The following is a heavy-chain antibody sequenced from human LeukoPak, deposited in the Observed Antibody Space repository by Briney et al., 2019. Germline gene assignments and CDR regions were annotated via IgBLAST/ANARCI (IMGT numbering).Heavy chain of an antibody. Sequence: GGSLRLSCAASGFTFSSYAMTWVRQAPGEGLEWVSSFTSMSRTIYYADSVKGRFTIPRDDAKKSLYLQMNSLRVEDTAIYYCARQSSGIAATDKIDYWGQGTLVTVSS. CDR1: GFTFSSYA. CDR2: FTSMSRTI. J-gene: IGHJ4*02. V-gene: IGHV3-21*01. D-gene: IGHD6-13*01. CDR3: ARQSSGIAATDKIDY.